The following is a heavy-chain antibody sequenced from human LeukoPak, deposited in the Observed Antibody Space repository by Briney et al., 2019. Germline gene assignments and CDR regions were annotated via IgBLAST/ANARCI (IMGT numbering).Heavy chain of an antibody. CDR1: GGTFNSYT. D-gene: IGHD3-10*01. V-gene: IGHV1-69*02. Sequence: GSSVKVSCKASGGTFNSYTISWVRQAPGQGLEWMGRIIPILGIANYVQKFQGRVTITADKTKSTAYMELSSLRSEDTAVYYCARSVVVRGAPIYYWGQGTLVTVSS. J-gene: IGHJ4*02. CDR3: ARSVVVRGAPIYY. CDR2: IIPILGIA.